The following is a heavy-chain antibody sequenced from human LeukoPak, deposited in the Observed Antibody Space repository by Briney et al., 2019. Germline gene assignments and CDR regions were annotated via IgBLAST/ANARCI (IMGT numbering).Heavy chain of an antibody. J-gene: IGHJ4*02. Sequence: KPSETLSLTCTVSGGSISSYYWSWIRQPAGKGLEWIGRFYISGSTNYNPSLKSLVTMSVDTSKNQFSLRLNSVTAADTAVYYCARDFLLQSEGLFDYWGQGTLVTVSS. D-gene: IGHD4-11*01. V-gene: IGHV4-4*07. CDR1: GGSISSYY. CDR3: ARDFLLQSEGLFDY. CDR2: FYISGST.